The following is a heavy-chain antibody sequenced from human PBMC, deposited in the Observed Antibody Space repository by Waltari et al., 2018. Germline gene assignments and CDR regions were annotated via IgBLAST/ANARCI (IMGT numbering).Heavy chain of an antibody. CDR1: GFTFDDYA. CDR2: ISWDGGST. Sequence: EVQLVESGGVVVQPGGSLRLSCAASGFTFDDYAMHWVRQAPGKGLEWVSLISWDGGSTYYADSVKGRFTISRDNSKNSLYLQMNRLRAEDTALYYCAKDRGSSWYFDYWGQGTLVTVSS. CDR3: AKDRGSSWYFDY. J-gene: IGHJ4*02. V-gene: IGHV3-43D*04. D-gene: IGHD6-13*01.